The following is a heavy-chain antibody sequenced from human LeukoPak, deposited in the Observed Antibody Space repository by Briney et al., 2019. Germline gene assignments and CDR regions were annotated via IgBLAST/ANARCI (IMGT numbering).Heavy chain of an antibody. Sequence: GGSLRLSCAASGFTFSSYAMHWVRQAPGKGLEWVAVISYDGSKKYYADSVKGRFTISRDNSKNTLYLQMNSLRAEDTAVYYCARDRTDEAFDIWGQRTTVTVSS. D-gene: IGHD2-2*01. V-gene: IGHV3-30*04. CDR3: ARDRTDEAFDI. J-gene: IGHJ3*02. CDR1: GFTFSSYA. CDR2: ISYDGSKK.